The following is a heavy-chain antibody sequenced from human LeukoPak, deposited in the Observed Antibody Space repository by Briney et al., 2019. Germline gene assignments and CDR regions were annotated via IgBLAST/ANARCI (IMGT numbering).Heavy chain of an antibody. D-gene: IGHD2-2*01. CDR3: AKVPPGYCSSTSCFGYYFDY. V-gene: IGHV3-23*01. J-gene: IGHJ4*02. CDR1: GFTFSSYA. Sequence: GGSLRLSCAASGFTFSSYAMSWVRQAPGKGLEWVSAISGGGGSTYYADSAKGRFTISRDNSKNTLYLQMNSLRAEDTAVYYCAKVPPGYCSSTSCFGYYFDYWGQGTLVTVSS. CDR2: ISGGGGST.